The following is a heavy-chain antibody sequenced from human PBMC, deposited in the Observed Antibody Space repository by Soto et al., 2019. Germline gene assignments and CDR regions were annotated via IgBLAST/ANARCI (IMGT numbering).Heavy chain of an antibody. V-gene: IGHV4-39*01. Sequence: QLQLQESGPGLVKPSETLSLTCTVSGGSISSSSYYWGWIRQPPGKGLEWIGSISYSGSTYYNPSLKSRVSVSVDTSKNQLSLKLSSVSAADTAVYYCARRAQMTTVTTRNFDYWGQGTLVTVSS. D-gene: IGHD4-17*01. CDR3: ARRAQMTTVTTRNFDY. CDR1: GGSISSSSYY. J-gene: IGHJ4*02. CDR2: ISYSGST.